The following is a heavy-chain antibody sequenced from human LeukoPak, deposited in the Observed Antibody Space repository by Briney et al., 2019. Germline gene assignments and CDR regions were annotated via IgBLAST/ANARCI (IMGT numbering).Heavy chain of an antibody. CDR1: GFTFSSYG. D-gene: IGHD3-10*01. CDR2: IRFDGSNK. V-gene: IGHV3-30*02. Sequence: QAGGSLRLSCAASGFTFSSYGMHWVRQAPGKGLEWVAFIRFDGSNKYNADSVKGRFSISRDNSKNTLYLQMNSLRPEDTAVYYCASGSYLFYWGQGTLVTVSS. CDR3: ASGSYLFY. J-gene: IGHJ4*02.